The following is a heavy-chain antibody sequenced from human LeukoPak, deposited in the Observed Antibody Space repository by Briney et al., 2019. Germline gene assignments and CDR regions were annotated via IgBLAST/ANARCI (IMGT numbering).Heavy chain of an antibody. D-gene: IGHD5-18*01. Sequence: GGSLRLSCAASGFTFSSYGMHWVRQAPGKGLERVAVISYDGSNKYYADSVKGRFTISRDNSKNTLYLQMNSLRAEDTAVYYCAKDRGGYSLKYYYGMDVWGQGTTVTVSS. CDR2: ISYDGSNK. J-gene: IGHJ6*02. CDR1: GFTFSSYG. V-gene: IGHV3-30*18. CDR3: AKDRGGYSLKYYYGMDV.